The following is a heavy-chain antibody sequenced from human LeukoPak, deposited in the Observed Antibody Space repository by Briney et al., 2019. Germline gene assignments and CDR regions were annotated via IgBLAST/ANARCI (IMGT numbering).Heavy chain of an antibody. V-gene: IGHV3-30*03. J-gene: IGHJ4*02. Sequence: GGSLRLSCAASGFTFSSYGMHWVRQAPGKGLEWVAVISYDGSNKYYADSVKGRFTISRDNSKNTLYLQMNSLRAEDTAVYYCARDHLGYCSSTSCYAFDYWGQGTLVTVSS. CDR1: GFTFSSYG. D-gene: IGHD2-2*01. CDR2: ISYDGSNK. CDR3: ARDHLGYCSSTSCYAFDY.